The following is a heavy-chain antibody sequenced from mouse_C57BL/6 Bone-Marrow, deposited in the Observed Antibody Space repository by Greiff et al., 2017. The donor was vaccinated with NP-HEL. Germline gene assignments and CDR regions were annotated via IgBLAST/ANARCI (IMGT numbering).Heavy chain of an antibody. V-gene: IGHV1-59*01. Sequence: VQLQQPGAELVRPGTSVKLSCKASGYTFTSYWMHWVKQRPGQGLEWIGVIDPSDSYTNYNQKFKGKATLTVDTSSSTASMQLCILTSEYSSVYYCASPSLLSIPFAYWGQGTLVTVSA. CDR2: IDPSDSYT. CDR3: ASPSLLSIPFAY. J-gene: IGHJ3*01. D-gene: IGHD6-2*01. CDR1: GYTFTSYW.